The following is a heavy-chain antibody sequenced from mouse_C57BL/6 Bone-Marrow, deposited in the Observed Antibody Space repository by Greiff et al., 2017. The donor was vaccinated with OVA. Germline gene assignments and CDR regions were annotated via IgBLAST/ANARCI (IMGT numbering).Heavy chain of an antibody. CDR1: GFTFSSYA. CDR2: ISSGGDYI. D-gene: IGHD2-1*01. Sequence: EVKLMESGEGLVKPGGSLKLSCAASGFTFSSYAMSWVRQTPEKRLEWVAYISSGGDYIYYADTVKGRFTISRDNARNTLYLQMSSLKSEETAMYYCTRGIYYGKGYWYFDVWGTGTTVTVSS. V-gene: IGHV5-9-1*02. J-gene: IGHJ1*03. CDR3: TRGIYYGKGYWYFDV.